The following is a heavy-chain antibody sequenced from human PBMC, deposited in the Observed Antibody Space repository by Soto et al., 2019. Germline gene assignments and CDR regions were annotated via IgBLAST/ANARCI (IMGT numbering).Heavy chain of an antibody. CDR1: GYTFSSYG. Sequence: QVQLVQSGAEVKKPGASEQVSCKASGYTFSSYGISWVRQAPGQGLEWMGWINTYNGNTNYAQAFQGRVTMTTDTSTTTAYMELRSLRSDDTALYFCAMSHNSSWFDYGMDVWGQGTTVTVSS. CDR3: AMSHNSSWFDYGMDV. J-gene: IGHJ6*02. CDR2: INTYNGNT. V-gene: IGHV1-18*01. D-gene: IGHD6-13*01.